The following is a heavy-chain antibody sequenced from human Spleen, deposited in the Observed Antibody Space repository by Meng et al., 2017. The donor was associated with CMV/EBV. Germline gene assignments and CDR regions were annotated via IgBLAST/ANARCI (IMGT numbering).Heavy chain of an antibody. Sequence: ASVKVSRKASGYTFTGYYMHWVRQAPGQGLEWMGWINPNSGGTNYAQKFLGRVTMTRDTSISTADMELSRLRSDDTAVYYCARWEYQLRYKYSVQGTLVTVSS. J-gene: IGHJ4*02. D-gene: IGHD2-2*01. V-gene: IGHV1-2*02. CDR1: GYTFTGYY. CDR2: INPNSGGT. CDR3: ARWEYQLRYKY.